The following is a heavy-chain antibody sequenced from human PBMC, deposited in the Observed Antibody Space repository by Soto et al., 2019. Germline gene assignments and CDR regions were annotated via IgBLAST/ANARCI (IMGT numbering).Heavy chain of an antibody. CDR2: ISTSDTII. D-gene: IGHD3-22*01. J-gene: IGHJ4*02. CDR1: GFTFSDYY. CDR3: ARDRGYYDSSGYCDY. Sequence: GGSLRLSCEASGFTFSDYYMSWIRQAPGKGLEWVSYISTSDTIIYSADSVKGRFTISRDNAKNSLYLQMNSLRAEDTAVYYCARDRGYYDSSGYCDYWGQGTLVTVSS. V-gene: IGHV3-11*01.